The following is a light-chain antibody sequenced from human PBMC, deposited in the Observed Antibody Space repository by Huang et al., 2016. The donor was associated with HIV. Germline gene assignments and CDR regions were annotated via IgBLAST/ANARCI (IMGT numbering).Light chain of an antibody. CDR2: GSS. J-gene: IGKJ1*01. CDR3: QQYNTSPRT. CDR1: QSVFKN. Sequence: ENLMTQSLSTLSVSPGESATLSCRASQSVFKNLAWYQQKPGQAPKRLIYGSSTRAAGIPARFSGSGSGTDFTLTISSLQSEDFAVYYCQQYNTSPRTFGQGTKVEV. V-gene: IGKV3-15*01.